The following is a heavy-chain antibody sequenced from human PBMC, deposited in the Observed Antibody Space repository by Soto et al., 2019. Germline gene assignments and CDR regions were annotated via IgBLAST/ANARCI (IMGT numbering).Heavy chain of an antibody. CDR1: GGSFSGYY. J-gene: IGHJ5*02. Sequence: SETLSLTCAVYGGSFSGYYWSWIRQPPGKGLEWIGYIYYSGSTYYNPSLKSRVTISVDTSKNQFSLKLSSVTAADTAVYYCARGTPHPYDSSVWNWFDPWGQGTLVTVSS. CDR3: ARGTPHPYDSSVWNWFDP. V-gene: IGHV4-30-4*08. CDR2: IYYSGST. D-gene: IGHD3-22*01.